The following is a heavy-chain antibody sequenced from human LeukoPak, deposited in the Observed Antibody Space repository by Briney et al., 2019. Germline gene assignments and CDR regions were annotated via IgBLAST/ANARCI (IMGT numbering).Heavy chain of an antibody. Sequence: PGGSPKLSCAGSGFTFRSYAMHWVRQAPGKGLEWVAVISYDGSNKDYADPVKGRFTISRDNSKNTMNLQMNSLRAEDTAVYYCARDAQRQIVGARDIDYWGQGTLVTVSP. CDR2: ISYDGSNK. CDR1: GFTFRSYA. J-gene: IGHJ4*02. V-gene: IGHV3-30-3*01. D-gene: IGHD1-26*01. CDR3: ARDAQRQIVGARDIDY.